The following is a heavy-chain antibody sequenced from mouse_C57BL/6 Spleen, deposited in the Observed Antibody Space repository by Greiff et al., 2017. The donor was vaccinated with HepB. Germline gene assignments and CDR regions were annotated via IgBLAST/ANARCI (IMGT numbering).Heavy chain of an antibody. D-gene: IGHD2-4*01. V-gene: IGHV1-55*01. CDR1: GYTFTSYW. CDR2: IYPGSGST. Sequence: QVQLQQPGAELVKPGASVKMSCKASGYTFTSYWITWVKQRPGQGLEWIGDIYPGSGSTNYNEKFKSKATLTVDTSSSTAYMQLSSLTSEDSAVYYCAGIYYDYDDYAMDYWGQGTSVTVSS. CDR3: AGIYYDYDDYAMDY. J-gene: IGHJ4*01.